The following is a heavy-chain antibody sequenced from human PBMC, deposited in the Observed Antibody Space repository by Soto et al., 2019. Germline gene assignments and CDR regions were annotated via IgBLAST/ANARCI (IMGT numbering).Heavy chain of an antibody. CDR2: VSSAGSTK. CDR3: AKDLGYSYGGFFDY. D-gene: IGHD5-18*01. CDR1: GVIFSNYG. Sequence: GGSLRLSCAASGVIFSNYGMHWVRQAPGKGLEWVAVVSSAGSTKYYADSVKGRFTISRDNSKNTVFLQMNSLRAEDTAVYYCAKDLGYSYGGFFDYWGQGTLVTVSS. V-gene: IGHV3-30*18. J-gene: IGHJ4*02.